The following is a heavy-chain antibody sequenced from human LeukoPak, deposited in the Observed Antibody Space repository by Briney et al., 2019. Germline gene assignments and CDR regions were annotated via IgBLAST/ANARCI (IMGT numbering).Heavy chain of an antibody. CDR3: ARGDSGSYYTGLFDY. D-gene: IGHD1-26*01. J-gene: IGHJ4*02. CDR1: GFTFSSYA. V-gene: IGHV3-23*01. Sequence: AGASLRLSCAASGFTFSSYAMSWVRQAPGKGLEWVSAISGSGGSTYYADSVKGRFTISRDNSKNTLYLQMNSLRAEDTAVYYCARGDSGSYYTGLFDYWGQGTLVTVSS. CDR2: ISGSGGST.